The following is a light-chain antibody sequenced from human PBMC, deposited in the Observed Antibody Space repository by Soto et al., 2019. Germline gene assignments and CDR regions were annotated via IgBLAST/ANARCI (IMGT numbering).Light chain of an antibody. CDR2: AAS. CDR3: LQHNSYPLT. CDR1: QGISSY. V-gene: IGKV1-9*01. J-gene: IGKJ1*01. Sequence: DIQLTQSPSFLSASVGDRVTITCLASQGISSYLAWYQQKPGKAPKLLIYAASTLQSGVPSRFRGSGSGTEFTLTISSLQPEDFATYYCLQHNSYPLTFGQGITV.